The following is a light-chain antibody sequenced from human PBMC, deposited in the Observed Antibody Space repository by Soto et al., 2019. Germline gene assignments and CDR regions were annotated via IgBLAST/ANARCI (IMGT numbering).Light chain of an antibody. V-gene: IGKV4-1*01. CDR1: QSVLYSSNNKNY. CDR2: WAS. Sequence: DIVMTQSPDSLAVSLGERATINCKSSQSVLYSSNNKNYLAWYQQKPGQPPKLLIYWASTREAGVPDRFSGSGSGKDFTPTISSLKAEDVAVYYCQQYYSTPYTFGQGNKLEIK. J-gene: IGKJ2*01. CDR3: QQYYSTPYT.